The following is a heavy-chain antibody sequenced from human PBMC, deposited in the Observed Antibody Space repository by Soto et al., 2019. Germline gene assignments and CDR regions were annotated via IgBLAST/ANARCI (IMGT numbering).Heavy chain of an antibody. Sequence: QLVQSGSEVKKPGSSVKVSCQASGGTFSGYVVTWVRQAPGHGLEWMGEFVPLFGTTNYAQRFSGRITITAEESARTAYMELRTLRSDDTAVYYCATHGLGVSSPPYFDNWGQGTLVTVSS. CDR1: GGTFSGYV. J-gene: IGHJ4*02. CDR2: FVPLFGTT. CDR3: ATHGLGVSSPPYFDN. V-gene: IGHV1-69*01. D-gene: IGHD3-16*01.